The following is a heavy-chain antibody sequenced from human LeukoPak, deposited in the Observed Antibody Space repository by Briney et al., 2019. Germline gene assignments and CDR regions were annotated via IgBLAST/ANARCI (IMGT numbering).Heavy chain of an antibody. J-gene: IGHJ4*02. CDR1: GFTFSSYG. Sequence: PGGSLRLSCAASGFTFSSYGMHWVRQAPGKGLEWVAVISYDGSNKYYADSVKGRLTISRDNSKNTLYLQMNSLRAEDTAVYYCAKDSGYSYGYYFDYWGQGTLVTVSS. CDR2: ISYDGSNK. V-gene: IGHV3-30*18. D-gene: IGHD5-18*01. CDR3: AKDSGYSYGYYFDY.